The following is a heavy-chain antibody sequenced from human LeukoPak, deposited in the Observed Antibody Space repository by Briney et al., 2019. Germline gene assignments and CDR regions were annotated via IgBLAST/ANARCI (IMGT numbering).Heavy chain of an antibody. Sequence: GGSLRLSGAASGLTFSGFAMSWVRQAPGKGLEWVSAISGSGRTTYYADSVKGRFTISRDTSTNTLYLQMNSLRAEDTAVYYCARAPRPNYPGDYWGQGTLVTVSS. CDR1: GLTFSGFA. CDR2: ISGSGRTT. V-gene: IGHV3-23*01. D-gene: IGHD5-24*01. CDR3: ARAPRPNYPGDY. J-gene: IGHJ4*02.